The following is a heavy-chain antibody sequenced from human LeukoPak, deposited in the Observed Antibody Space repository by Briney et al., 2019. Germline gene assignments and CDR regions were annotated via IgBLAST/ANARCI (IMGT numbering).Heavy chain of an antibody. CDR3: VRRDGYNALDY. V-gene: IGHV3-13*01. D-gene: IGHD5-24*01. CDR1: GFTFSSYD. J-gene: IGHJ4*02. CDR2: IGTAGDT. Sequence: GGSLRLSCAASGFTFSSYDMHWVRQVIGKGLEWVSSIGTAGDTYYPGSVRGRFTISRENAKNSLYLQMNSLRAGDTAMYYCVRRDGYNALDYWGQGTLVTVSS.